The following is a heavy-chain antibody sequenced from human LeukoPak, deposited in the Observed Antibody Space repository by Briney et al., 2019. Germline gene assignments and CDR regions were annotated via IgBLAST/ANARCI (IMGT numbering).Heavy chain of an antibody. CDR2: ISSGSSSI. D-gene: IGHD3-16*01. CDR1: GFTFSDYT. V-gene: IGHV3-21*04. J-gene: IGHJ6*02. CDR3: ARGGGLDV. Sequence: GGSLRLSCAASGFTFSDYTMNWVRQAPGKGLEWVSSISSGSSSIYYADSVKGRFTISRDNAKNSLYLQMSNLRAEDTAVYFCARGGGLDVWGQGATVTVSS.